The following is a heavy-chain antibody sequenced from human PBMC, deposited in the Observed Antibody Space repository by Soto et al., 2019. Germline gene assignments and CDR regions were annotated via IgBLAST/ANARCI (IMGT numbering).Heavy chain of an antibody. D-gene: IGHD3-22*01. Sequence: SETLSLTCTVSGGSISSGDYYWSWIRQPPGKGLEWIGYIYYSGSTYYNPSLKSRVTISVDTSKNQFSLKLSSVTAADTAVYYCDRVTTEYYYYGMDVWGQGTTVTVSS. J-gene: IGHJ6*02. V-gene: IGHV4-30-4*01. CDR1: GGSISSGDYY. CDR3: DRVTTEYYYYGMDV. CDR2: IYYSGST.